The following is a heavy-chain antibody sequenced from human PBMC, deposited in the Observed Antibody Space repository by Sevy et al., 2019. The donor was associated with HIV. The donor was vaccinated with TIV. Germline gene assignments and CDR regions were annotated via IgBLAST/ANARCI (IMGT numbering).Heavy chain of an antibody. CDR3: AGGRYDSSGSFDAFDI. CDR2: IYGSGGVT. V-gene: IGHV3-23*01. D-gene: IGHD3-22*01. Sequence: GGSLRLSCAASGFTFSSYAMNWVRQAPGKGLECVSTIYGSGGVTYYADSVKGRFTISRDKSKNTLYLQMNSLRAEDTAVYYCAGGRYDSSGSFDAFDIWGQGTMVTVSS. CDR1: GFTFSSYA. J-gene: IGHJ3*02.